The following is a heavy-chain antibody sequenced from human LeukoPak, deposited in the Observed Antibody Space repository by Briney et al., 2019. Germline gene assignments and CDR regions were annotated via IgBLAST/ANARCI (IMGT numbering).Heavy chain of an antibody. CDR1: GFTFSSYA. Sequence: AGGSLRLSCAASGFTFSSYAMSWVRQAPGKGLEWVSAISGSGGSTYYAGSVKGRFTISRDNSKNTLYLQMNSLRAEDTAVYYCARKEARNRMWFDPWGQGTLVTVSS. V-gene: IGHV3-23*01. D-gene: IGHD1-14*01. CDR3: ARKEARNRMWFDP. CDR2: ISGSGGST. J-gene: IGHJ5*02.